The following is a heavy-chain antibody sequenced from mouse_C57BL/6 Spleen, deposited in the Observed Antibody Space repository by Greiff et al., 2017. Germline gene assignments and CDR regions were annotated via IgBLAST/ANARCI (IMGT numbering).Heavy chain of an antibody. CDR3: ARCLEYYYAMDY. V-gene: IGHV1-54*01. CDR2: INPGSGGT. J-gene: IGHJ4*01. Sequence: QVQLQQSGAELVRPGTSVKVSCKASGYAFTNYLIEWVKQRPGQGLEWIGVINPGSGGTNYNEKFKGKATLTADKSSSTAYMQLSSLTSEDSAVYFCARCLEYYYAMDYWGQGTSVTVSS. CDR1: GYAFTNYL.